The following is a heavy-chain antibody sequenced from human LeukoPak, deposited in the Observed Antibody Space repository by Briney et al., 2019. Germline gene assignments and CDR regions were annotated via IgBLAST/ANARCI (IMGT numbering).Heavy chain of an antibody. CDR2: VSDSGGST. J-gene: IGHJ4*02. CDR3: AKGEKTRPFGGVIDY. CDR1: SGSISFYY. V-gene: IGHV3-23*01. D-gene: IGHD3-16*02. Sequence: LTCTVSSGSISFYYWSWIRQPPGKGLEWVSAVSDSGGSTYYADSVKGRFTISRDNSKNTLYLQMNSLRAEDTAVYYCAKGEKTRPFGGVIDYWGQGTLVTVSS.